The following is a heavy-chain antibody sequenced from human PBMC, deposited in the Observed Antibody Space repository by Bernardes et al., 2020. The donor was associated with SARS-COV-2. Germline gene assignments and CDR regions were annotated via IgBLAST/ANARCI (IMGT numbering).Heavy chain of an antibody. V-gene: IGHV4-59*01. Sequence: SETLSLTCTVSGGSISSYYWSWIRQPPGKGLEWIGYIYYSGSTNYNPSLKSRVTISVDTSKNQFSLKLSSVTAADTAVYYCARDLSDPFGVVRGTHTGDAFDIWGQGTMVTVSS. CDR2: IYYSGST. J-gene: IGHJ3*02. CDR3: ARDLSDPFGVVRGTHTGDAFDI. CDR1: GGSISSYY. D-gene: IGHD3-3*01.